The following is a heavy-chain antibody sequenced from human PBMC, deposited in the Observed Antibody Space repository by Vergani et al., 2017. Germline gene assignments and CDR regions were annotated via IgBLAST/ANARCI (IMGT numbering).Heavy chain of an antibody. CDR2: IYHSGST. CDR3: ARLFGQSSFYYYGMDV. V-gene: IGHV4-4*02. J-gene: IGHJ6*02. D-gene: IGHD3-3*01. Sequence: QVQLQESGPGLVKPSGTLSLTCAVSGGSISSSNWWSWVRQPPGKGLVWIGEIYHSGSTNYNPSLKSRVTISVDKSKTQFSLKLSSVTAADTAVYYCARLFGQSSFYYYGMDVWGQGTTVTVSS. CDR1: GGSISSSNW.